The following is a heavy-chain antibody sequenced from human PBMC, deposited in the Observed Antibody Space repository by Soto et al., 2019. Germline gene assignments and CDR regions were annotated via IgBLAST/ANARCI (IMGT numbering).Heavy chain of an antibody. V-gene: IGHV5-51*01. CDR2: IYPGDSDT. CDR3: ARSGYQLLYYYYGMDV. Sequence: GESRKIACKGSGYSFTSDWIGWVRQMPGKGLEWMGIIYPGDSDTRYSPSFQGQVTISADKSISTAYLQWSSLKASDTAMYYCARSGYQLLYYYYGMDVWGQGTTVTVS. J-gene: IGHJ6*02. CDR1: GYSFTSDW. D-gene: IGHD2-2*01.